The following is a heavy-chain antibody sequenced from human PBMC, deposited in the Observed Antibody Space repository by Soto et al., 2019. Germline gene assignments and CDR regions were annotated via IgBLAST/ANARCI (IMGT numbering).Heavy chain of an antibody. CDR1: GGSIGIHY. Sequence: QVQLQESGPGLVKPSETLSLTCTVSGGSIGIHYWSWIRQTPEKGLEWIGYVHYTGNINYNPSLTSRVGMSVDTYKNQFSLKRTSVGAADTAVYYCARLMNDYYDRPRAFDIWGQGTMVTVSS. V-gene: IGHV4-59*11. D-gene: IGHD3-22*01. J-gene: IGHJ3*02. CDR3: ARLMNDYYDRPRAFDI. CDR2: VHYTGNI.